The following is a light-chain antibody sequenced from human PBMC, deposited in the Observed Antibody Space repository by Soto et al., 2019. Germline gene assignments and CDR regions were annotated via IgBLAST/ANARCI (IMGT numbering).Light chain of an antibody. V-gene: IGKV3-20*01. CDR1: QSLRSS. CDR2: GAS. J-gene: IGKJ1*01. Sequence: MTQSPDTLSVSLGERATLSCRASQSLRSSLAWYQQKPGQAPSLLIYGASNRATGIPDRFSGSGSGTEFILTISRLEPEDFAVYYCQQYGSSGTFGQGTKVDIK. CDR3: QQYGSSGT.